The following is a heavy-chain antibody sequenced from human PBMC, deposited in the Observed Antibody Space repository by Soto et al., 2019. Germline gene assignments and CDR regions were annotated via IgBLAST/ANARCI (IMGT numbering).Heavy chain of an antibody. CDR2: IKFDGSEK. CDR1: GFTFSDYW. V-gene: IGHV3-7*03. D-gene: IGHD2-2*01. CDR3: VKDGGYCSSSTCYAPRNHYFDS. J-gene: IGHJ4*02. Sequence: PGGSLRLSCEASGFTFSDYWMSWVRQAPGKGPEWVANIKFDGSEKQYVDSVRGRFTISRDNSRSSPSLQMNSLRAGDTAVYYCVKDGGYCSSSTCYAPRNHYFDSWGQGTLVTVSS.